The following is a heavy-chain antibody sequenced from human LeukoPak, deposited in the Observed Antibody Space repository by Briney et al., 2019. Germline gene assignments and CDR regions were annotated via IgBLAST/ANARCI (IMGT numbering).Heavy chain of an antibody. Sequence: GGSLRLSCAASGFTFDDYAMHWVRQAPGKGLEWVSGISWNSGSIGYADSVKGRFTISRDNAKNSLYLQMNSLRAEDTALYYCAKDISAYDSSGYYYDYWGQGTLVTVSS. CDR1: GFTFDDYA. D-gene: IGHD3-22*01. CDR3: AKDISAYDSSGYYYDY. V-gene: IGHV3-9*01. CDR2: ISWNSGSI. J-gene: IGHJ4*02.